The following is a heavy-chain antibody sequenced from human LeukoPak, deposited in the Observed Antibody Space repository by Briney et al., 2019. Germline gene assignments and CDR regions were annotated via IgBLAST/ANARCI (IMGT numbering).Heavy chain of an antibody. J-gene: IGHJ4*02. D-gene: IGHD3-10*01. CDR2: INHVETT. Sequence: SDTLSLTCAVSGGSFTDYYWTWIRQTPGKGLEWIGEINHVETTNYNPSLKSRVSLSIDTSKNQFSLKLSSVTAADTAVYYCARDGPYGSGYYYFDYWGQGTLVTVSS. CDR3: ARDGPYGSGYYYFDY. CDR1: GGSFTDYY. V-gene: IGHV4-34*01.